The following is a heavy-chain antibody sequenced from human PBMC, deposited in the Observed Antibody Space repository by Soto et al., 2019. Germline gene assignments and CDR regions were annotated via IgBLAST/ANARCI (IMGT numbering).Heavy chain of an antibody. J-gene: IGHJ6*02. CDR1: GNTFTSYY. CDR3: ARAGGYSYGYVNYYYGMDV. Sequence: ASVRVSCKASGNTFTSYYMHWVRQAPGQGPEWMGLVNPSGGSTYYAQKLQGRVTMTTDTSTSTAYMELRSLRSDDTAVYYCARAGGYSYGYVNYYYGMDVWGQGTTVTVSS. V-gene: IGHV1-46*01. D-gene: IGHD5-18*01. CDR2: VNPSGGST.